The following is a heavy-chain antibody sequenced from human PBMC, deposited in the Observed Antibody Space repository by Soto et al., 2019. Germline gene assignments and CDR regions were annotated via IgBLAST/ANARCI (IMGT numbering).Heavy chain of an antibody. V-gene: IGHV3-23*01. Sequence: EVQLLESGGGLVQPGGSLRLSCAASGFTFSSYAMSWVRQAPGKGLEWVSAISGSGGSTYYADSVKGRFTISRDNSKNTLYLQMNSLRAEDTAVYYCVAEDIVVVVAASDFDYWGQGTLVTVSS. CDR1: GFTFSSYA. J-gene: IGHJ4*02. D-gene: IGHD2-15*01. CDR3: VAEDIVVVVAASDFDY. CDR2: ISGSGGST.